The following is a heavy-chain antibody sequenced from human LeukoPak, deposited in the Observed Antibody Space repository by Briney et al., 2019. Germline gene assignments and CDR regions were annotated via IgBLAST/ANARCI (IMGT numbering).Heavy chain of an antibody. CDR2: INPNSGGT. CDR3: ARVSPGTTVTTLSFGWFDP. J-gene: IGHJ5*02. CDR1: GYTFTGYY. D-gene: IGHD4-17*01. V-gene: IGHV1-2*02. Sequence: GASVKVSCTASGYTFTGYYMHWVRQAPGQGLEWMGWINPNSGGTNYAQKFQGRVTMTRDTSISTAYMELSRLRSDDTAVYYCARVSPGTTVTTLSFGWFDPWGQGTLVTVSS.